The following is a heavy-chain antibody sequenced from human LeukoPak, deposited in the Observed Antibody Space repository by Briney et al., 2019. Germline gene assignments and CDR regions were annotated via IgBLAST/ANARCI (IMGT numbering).Heavy chain of an antibody. D-gene: IGHD6-13*01. CDR2: IKQDGSEK. J-gene: IGHJ3*02. CDR1: GFTFSSYW. V-gene: IGHV3-7*01. CDR3: ARSFSSSWPDAFDI. Sequence: AGGSLRLSCAASGFTFSSYWMNWVRQAPGKGLEWVANIKQDGSEKYYVDSVKGRFTISRDNAKNPLYLQMNSLRAEDTAVYNCARSFSSSWPDAFDIWGQGTMVTVSS.